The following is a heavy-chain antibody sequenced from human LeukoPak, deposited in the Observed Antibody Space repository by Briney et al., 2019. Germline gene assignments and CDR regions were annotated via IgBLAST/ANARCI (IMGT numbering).Heavy chain of an antibody. Sequence: SETLSLTCTVSGGSVSNSLYYWSWIRQPPGKGLEWIGYIYYNGDTNYNPSLKSRVIISIDTSSNQFSLRLNSMTAADTAVYYCARVPRAASWRSYDYWGQGSLVTVSS. D-gene: IGHD5-18*01. CDR1: GGSVSNSLYY. V-gene: IGHV4-61*01. J-gene: IGHJ4*02. CDR2: IYYNGDT. CDR3: ARVPRAASWRSYDY.